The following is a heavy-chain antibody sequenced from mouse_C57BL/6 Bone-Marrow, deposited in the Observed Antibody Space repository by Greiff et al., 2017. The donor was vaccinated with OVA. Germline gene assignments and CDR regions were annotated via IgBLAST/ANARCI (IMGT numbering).Heavy chain of an antibody. J-gene: IGHJ4*01. CDR2: INPGSGGT. CDR3: ARGDYDVLYAMDY. CDR1: GYAFTNYL. D-gene: IGHD2-4*01. Sequence: VQLQQSGAELVRPGTSVKVSCKASGYAFTNYLIEWVKQRPGQGLEWIGVINPGSGGTHYNEKFKGKATLTADKSSSTAYMQLSSLTSEDSAVYFCARGDYDVLYAMDYWGQGTSVTVSS. V-gene: IGHV1-54*01.